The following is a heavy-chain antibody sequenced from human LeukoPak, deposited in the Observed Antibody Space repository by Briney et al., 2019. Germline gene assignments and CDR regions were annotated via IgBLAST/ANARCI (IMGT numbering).Heavy chain of an antibody. Sequence: GESLRLSCAASGFTFSNAWMSWVRQAPGKGLEWVGRIKSITGGGTTEYAAPVKGRFPISRDDSKNTLYLQMNSLKTDDTAVYYCTTEPRGRYYFDSWGQGTLVTVSS. CDR3: TTEPRGRYYFDS. D-gene: IGHD3-16*01. J-gene: IGHJ4*02. CDR2: IKSITGGGTT. CDR1: GFTFSNAW. V-gene: IGHV3-15*01.